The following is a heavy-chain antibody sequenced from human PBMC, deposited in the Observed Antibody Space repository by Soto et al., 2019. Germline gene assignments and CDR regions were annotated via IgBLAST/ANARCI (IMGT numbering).Heavy chain of an antibody. Sequence: SVKVSCKASGVTFSSYAISWVRQAPGQGLEWMGGIIPIFGTANYAQKFQGRVTITADESTSTAYMELSSLRSEDTAVYYCARVAYYYDSSGYYRYFDLWGRGTLVTVSS. J-gene: IGHJ2*01. CDR1: GVTFSSYA. V-gene: IGHV1-69*13. CDR3: ARVAYYYDSSGYYRYFDL. CDR2: IIPIFGTA. D-gene: IGHD3-22*01.